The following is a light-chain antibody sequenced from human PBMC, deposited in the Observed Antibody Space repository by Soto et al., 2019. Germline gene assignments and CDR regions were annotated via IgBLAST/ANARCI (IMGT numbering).Light chain of an antibody. CDR2: GAS. V-gene: IGKV3-15*01. Sequence: EIVMTQSPATLSVPRGERATLSCRASQSVSSNLAWYQQKPGQAPRLLIYGASTRATGIPARFSGSGSGTEFTLTISSLQSEDFAVYYCQQYNNWPFTFGPGTKVDIK. CDR3: QQYNNWPFT. J-gene: IGKJ3*01. CDR1: QSVSSN.